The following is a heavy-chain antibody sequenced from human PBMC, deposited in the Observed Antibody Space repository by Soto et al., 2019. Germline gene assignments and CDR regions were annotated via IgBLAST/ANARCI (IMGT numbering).Heavy chain of an antibody. V-gene: IGHV3-30*03. Sequence: QVRLVESGGGVVQPGASLRLSCVTSGFSFSSYGMHWVRQAPGKGLEWVATISHDGRDKFYGDSVKGRFTISRDNSKNTLFLQMNSLRAEDTSLYYCAAGYYFGDYWGQGTLVTVSP. CDR2: ISHDGRDK. CDR1: GFSFSSYG. J-gene: IGHJ4*02. D-gene: IGHD3-9*01. CDR3: AAGYYFGDY.